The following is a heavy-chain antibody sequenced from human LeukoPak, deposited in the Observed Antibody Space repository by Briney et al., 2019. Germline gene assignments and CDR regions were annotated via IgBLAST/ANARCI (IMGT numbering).Heavy chain of an antibody. J-gene: IGHJ4*02. CDR3: AKDPGRWLRYFDY. V-gene: IGHV3-30*18. CDR2: ISYDGSNK. CDR1: EFTFSSYG. Sequence: GGSLRLSCAASEFTFSSYGMHWVRQAPGKGLEWVAVISYDGSNKYYADSVKGRFTISRDNSKNTLYLQMNSLRAEDTAVYYCAKDPGRWLRYFDYWGQGTLVTVSS. D-gene: IGHD5-12*01.